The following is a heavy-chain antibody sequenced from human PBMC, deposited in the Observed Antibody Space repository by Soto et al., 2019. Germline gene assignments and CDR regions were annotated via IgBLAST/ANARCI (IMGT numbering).Heavy chain of an antibody. Sequence: SETLSLTCTVSGGSISSYYWSWIRQPPGKGLEWIGYIYYSGSTNYNPSLKSRVTISVDTSKNQFSLKLSSVTAAVTAVYYCARKVPTGGFDPWGQGTLVTVSS. D-gene: IGHD1-1*01. J-gene: IGHJ5*02. CDR1: GGSISSYY. CDR3: ARKVPTGGFDP. CDR2: IYYSGST. V-gene: IGHV4-59*01.